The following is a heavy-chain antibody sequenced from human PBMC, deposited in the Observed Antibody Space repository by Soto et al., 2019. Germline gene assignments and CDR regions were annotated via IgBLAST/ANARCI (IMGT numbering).Heavy chain of an antibody. CDR1: GFTFSSYS. J-gene: IGHJ4*02. V-gene: IGHV3-21*01. Sequence: EVQLVESGGGLVKPGGSLRLSCAASGFTFSSYSMNWVRQAPGKGLEWVSSSSSSSSYIYYADSVKGRFTISRDNAKKSLYLQMNSLRAEDTAVYYWAREGAVAGHYDYWGQGTLVTVSS. D-gene: IGHD6-19*01. CDR2: SSSSSSYI. CDR3: AREGAVAGHYDY.